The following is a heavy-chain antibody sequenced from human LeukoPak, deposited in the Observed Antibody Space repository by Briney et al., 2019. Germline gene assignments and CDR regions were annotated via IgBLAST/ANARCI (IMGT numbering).Heavy chain of an antibody. D-gene: IGHD3-3*01. Sequence: GGSLRLSCAASGFRFSDHHMEWVRQAPGKGLEWVSSISSTSNYINYADSVKGRFTISRDNAKNSLFLQMNSLRVEDTAVYYCARTVFGAFNWFDPWGQGALVTVSS. J-gene: IGHJ5*02. V-gene: IGHV3-21*01. CDR3: ARTVFGAFNWFDP. CDR1: GFRFSDHH. CDR2: ISSTSNYI.